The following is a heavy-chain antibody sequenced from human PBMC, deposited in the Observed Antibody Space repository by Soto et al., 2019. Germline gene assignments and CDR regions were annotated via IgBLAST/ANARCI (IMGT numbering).Heavy chain of an antibody. Sequence: PGGSLRLSCAASGFTFSDYYMSWIRQAPGKGLEWISSISSSDNTIYYADSVKGRFTISRDNAKNSLYLQMNSLRAEDTAVYYCARELLASNWGAPFDYWGQGTLVTVSS. CDR1: GFTFSDYY. CDR3: ARELLASNWGAPFDY. CDR2: ISSSDNTI. V-gene: IGHV3-11*01. J-gene: IGHJ4*02. D-gene: IGHD7-27*01.